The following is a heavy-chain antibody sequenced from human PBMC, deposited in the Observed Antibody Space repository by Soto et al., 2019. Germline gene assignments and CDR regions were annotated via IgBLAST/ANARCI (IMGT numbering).Heavy chain of an antibody. Sequence: GASVKVSCKASGFTFTSSAVQWVRQARGQRLEWIGWIVVGSGNTNYAQKFQERVTITRDMSTSTAYMELSSLRSEDTAVCYCAADVQGRVRYYYGMDVWGQGTTVTVSS. CDR1: GFTFTSSA. CDR3: AADVQGRVRYYYGMDV. J-gene: IGHJ6*02. D-gene: IGHD3-10*01. V-gene: IGHV1-58*01. CDR2: IVVGSGNT.